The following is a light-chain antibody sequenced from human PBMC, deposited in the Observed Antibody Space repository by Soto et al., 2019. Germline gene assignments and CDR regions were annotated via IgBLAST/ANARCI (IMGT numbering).Light chain of an antibody. CDR2: DAS. CDR3: QQYKTFFLT. CDR1: QSICSW. V-gene: IGKV1-5*01. Sequence: IQMTQSPSTLSASVGDRVTNTCRASQSICSWLAWYQQKPGKAPKLLIYDASSLESGVPSRFSGSGSGTEFTLTISSLQPDDFASYHCQQYKTFFLTFGGGTKVDIK. J-gene: IGKJ4*01.